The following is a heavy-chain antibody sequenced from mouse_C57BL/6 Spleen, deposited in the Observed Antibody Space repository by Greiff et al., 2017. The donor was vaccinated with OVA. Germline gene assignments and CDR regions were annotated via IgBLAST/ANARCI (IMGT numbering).Heavy chain of an antibody. V-gene: IGHV1-42*01. CDR2: INPSTGGT. J-gene: IGHJ4*01. CDR1: GYSFTGYY. CDR3: ARSLPNYYGSSYDYAMDY. D-gene: IGHD1-1*01. Sequence: EVQLQQSGPELVKPGASVKISCKASGYSFTGYYMNWVKQSPEKSLEWIGEINPSTGGTTYNQKFKAKATLTVDKSSSTAYMQLKSLTSEDSAVYYCARSLPNYYGSSYDYAMDYWGQGTSVTVSS.